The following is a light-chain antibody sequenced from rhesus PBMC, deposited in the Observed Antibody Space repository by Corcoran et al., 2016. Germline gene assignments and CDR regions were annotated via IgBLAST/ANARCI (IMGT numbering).Light chain of an antibody. Sequence: DIVMTQSPATLPVSPGERAILSCRASQSVNYNLAWFQQKPGQAPRLLNYDATNRAHGVPDRFRASGSGTGFTLTISSLDPEDVGVYYCQQESNWPVTFGGGTKVDI. CDR2: DAT. CDR3: QQESNWPVT. V-gene: IGKV3-35*01. CDR1: QSVNYN. J-gene: IGKJ4*01.